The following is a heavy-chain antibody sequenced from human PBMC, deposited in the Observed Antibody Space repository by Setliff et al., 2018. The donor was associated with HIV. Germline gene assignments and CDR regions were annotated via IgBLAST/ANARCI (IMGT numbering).Heavy chain of an antibody. CDR1: GFTFSSYW. J-gene: IGHJ4*02. Sequence: GGSLRLSCAASGFTFSSYWMSWVRQAPGKGLEWVANIKQDGSEKNYMDSVKGRFTISRDNVKNSLYLQMNSLRAEDTAVYYCARDGYDILTGYPLWGQGTLVTVSS. CDR3: ARDGYDILTGYPL. V-gene: IGHV3-7*01. CDR2: IKQDGSEK. D-gene: IGHD3-9*01.